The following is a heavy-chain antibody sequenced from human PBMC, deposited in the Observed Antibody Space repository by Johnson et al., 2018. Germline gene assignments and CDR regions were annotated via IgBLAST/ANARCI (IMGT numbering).Heavy chain of an antibody. CDR2: INSNGSRT. J-gene: IGHJ3*02. D-gene: IGHD1-1*01. CDR1: GFTFSYNW. Sequence: VQLQESGGGLVQPRGSLRLSCAASGFTFSYNWMHWVRQAPGKGLVWIARINSNGSRTHYAHSVKGRFTIARDNAKNTINLQMNSLRAEDTAGYYCARDLGYNAFDIWGQGTMVTVSS. CDR3: ARDLGYNAFDI. V-gene: IGHV3-74*01.